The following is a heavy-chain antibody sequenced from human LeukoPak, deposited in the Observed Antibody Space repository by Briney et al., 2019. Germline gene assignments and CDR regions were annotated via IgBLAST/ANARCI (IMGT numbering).Heavy chain of an antibody. Sequence: ASVKVSCKASGYTFTSYDINWVRQATGQGLEWMGWMNPNSGNTGYAQKFQGRVTMTRNTSISTAYMELSSPRSEDTAVYYCARGAAIVYYYYYGMDVWGQGTTVTVSS. CDR1: GYTFTSYD. V-gene: IGHV1-8*01. CDR2: MNPNSGNT. J-gene: IGHJ6*02. D-gene: IGHD2-2*01. CDR3: ARGAAIVYYYYYGMDV.